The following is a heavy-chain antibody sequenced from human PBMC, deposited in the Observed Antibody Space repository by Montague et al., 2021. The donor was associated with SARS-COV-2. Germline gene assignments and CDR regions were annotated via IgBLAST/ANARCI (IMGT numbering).Heavy chain of an antibody. CDR1: GGSITSNYW. V-gene: IGHV4-4*02. J-gene: IGHJ4*02. D-gene: IGHD3-16*01. Sequence: SETLSLTCNVSGGSITSNYWWSWLRQPPGKGLEWIGEIYHTGSTNFNPSLKSRVTMSVDKSKKFFSLSLRSVTAADTATYYCARDGGQRFRAFESWGQGTLVTISS. CDR3: ARDGGQRFRAFES. CDR2: IYHTGST.